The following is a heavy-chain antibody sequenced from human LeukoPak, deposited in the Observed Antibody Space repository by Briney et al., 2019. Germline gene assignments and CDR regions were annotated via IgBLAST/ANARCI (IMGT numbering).Heavy chain of an antibody. D-gene: IGHD3-9*01. Sequence: ASVKVSCKASGGTFSSYAISWVRQAPGQGLEWMGGIIPIFGTANYAQKFQGRVTITADESTSTAYMELSSLRSEDTAVYYCARVVTYYDILNWFDPWGQGTLVTVSS. CDR3: ARVVTYYDILNWFDP. J-gene: IGHJ5*02. V-gene: IGHV1-69*13. CDR2: IIPIFGTA. CDR1: GGTFSSYA.